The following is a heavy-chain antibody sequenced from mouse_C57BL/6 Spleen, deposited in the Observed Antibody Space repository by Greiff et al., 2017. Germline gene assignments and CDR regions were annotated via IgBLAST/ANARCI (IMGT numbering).Heavy chain of an antibody. CDR3: ARGRLDHYFDY. J-gene: IGHJ2*01. CDR2: IYPGDGDT. D-gene: IGHD3-2*02. Sequence: VQLQQSGAELVKPGASVKISCKASGYAFSSYWMNWVKQRPGKGLEWIGQIYPGDGDTNYNGKFKGKATLTADKSSSTAYMQRSSLTSEDSAVYFCARGRLDHYFDYWGQGTTLTVSS. CDR1: GYAFSSYW. V-gene: IGHV1-80*01.